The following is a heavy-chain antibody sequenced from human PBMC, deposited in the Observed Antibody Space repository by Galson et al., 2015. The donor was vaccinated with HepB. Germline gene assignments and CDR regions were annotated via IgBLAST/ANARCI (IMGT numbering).Heavy chain of an antibody. V-gene: IGHV3-11*01. D-gene: IGHD6-6*01. CDR3: ARVDYSSSSPDDYYYMDV. Sequence: SLRLSCAASGFTFSDYYMSWIRQAPGKGLEWVSYITSSGSTIYYADSVKGRFTISRNNAKNSLYLQMNSLRAEDTAVYYCARVDYSSSSPDDYYYMDVWGKGTTVTVSS. CDR1: GFTFSDYY. CDR2: ITSSGSTI. J-gene: IGHJ6*03.